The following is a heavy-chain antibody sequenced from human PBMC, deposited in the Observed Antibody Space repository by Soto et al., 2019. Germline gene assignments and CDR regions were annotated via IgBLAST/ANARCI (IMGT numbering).Heavy chain of an antibody. D-gene: IGHD3-3*01. CDR3: ARDLNRDFFFQAKDRIRDNVTVSAFLLNRSSDL. J-gene: IGHJ2*01. Sequence: QHPGKGLEWIGYIYYSGSTDYNPSLKSRVTISVDTSKNQFSLKLSSVTPADTAVYYCARDLNRDFFFQAKDRIRDNVTVSAFLLNRSSDL. CDR2: IYYSGST. V-gene: IGHV4-31*02.